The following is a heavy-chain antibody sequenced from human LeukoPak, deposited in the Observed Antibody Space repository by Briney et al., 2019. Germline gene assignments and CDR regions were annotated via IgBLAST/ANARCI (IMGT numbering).Heavy chain of an antibody. J-gene: IGHJ4*02. CDR3: ARGCCSGGSCYFNY. CDR2: MNPNSGNT. D-gene: IGHD2-15*01. CDR1: GYTFTSYD. V-gene: IGHV1-8*01. Sequence: ASVTVSCKASGYTFTSYDINWVRQATGQGLEWMGWMNPNSGNTGYAQKFQGRVTMTRNNSISTAYMELSSLRSEDTAVYYCARGCCSGGSCYFNYWGPGTLVTVSS.